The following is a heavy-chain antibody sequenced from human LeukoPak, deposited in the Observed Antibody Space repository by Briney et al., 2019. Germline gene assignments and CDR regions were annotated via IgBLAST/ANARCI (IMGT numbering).Heavy chain of an antibody. CDR1: GYTLTELS. J-gene: IGHJ5*01. CDR2: FDPEDGET. Sequence: ASAKVSCKVSGYTLTELSMHWVRQAPGKGLEWMGGFDPEDGETIYAQKFQGRVTMTEDTSTDTAYMELSSLRSEDTAVYFCTRDSPGSGWFDYWGRGTLVTVSS. CDR3: TRDSPGSGWFDY. D-gene: IGHD1-1*01. V-gene: IGHV1-24*01.